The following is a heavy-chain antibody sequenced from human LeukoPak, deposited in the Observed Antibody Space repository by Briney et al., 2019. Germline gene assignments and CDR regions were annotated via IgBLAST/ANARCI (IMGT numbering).Heavy chain of an antibody. Sequence: GGSLRLSCAASGFTFSSYSMNWVRQAPGKGLEWVSSISSSSSYIYYADSVKGRYTISRDNAKNSLYLQMNSLTAEDTAVYYCPRDHSGYYDSSGYQGPGAFDIWAKGKWSSSLQ. J-gene: IGHJ3*02. D-gene: IGHD3-22*01. CDR1: GFTFSSYS. CDR2: ISSSSSYI. CDR3: PRDHSGYYDSSGYQGPGAFDI. V-gene: IGHV3-21*01.